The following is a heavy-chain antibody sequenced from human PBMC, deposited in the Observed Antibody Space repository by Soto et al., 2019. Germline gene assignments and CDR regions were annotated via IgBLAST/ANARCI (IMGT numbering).Heavy chain of an antibody. CDR1: GGSISSGGYY. Sequence: QVQLQESGPGLVKPSQPLSLTCTVSGGSISSGGYYWSWIRQHPGKGLEWIGYIYYSGSTYYNPSLKSRVTISVDTSKNQFSLKMSSVTAADTAVYYCARDGDGGSQHYWGHVTMVTVSS. CDR2: IYYSGST. J-gene: IGHJ4*01. V-gene: IGHV4-31*03. D-gene: IGHD2-21*02. CDR3: ARDGDGGSQHY.